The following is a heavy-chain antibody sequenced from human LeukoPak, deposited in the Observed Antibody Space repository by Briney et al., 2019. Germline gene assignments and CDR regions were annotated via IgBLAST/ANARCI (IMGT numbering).Heavy chain of an antibody. Sequence: SESLSLTCTLSGGSLSSYYWSWIRPPPGKGLGWVGYIYYSGSTNYNPPLKRRDTISVDTSKNQCSLKLSSVTAGDTAMYICARVRTFYGDADYWGQGTLVTVSS. D-gene: IGHD4-17*01. CDR1: GGSLSSYY. CDR3: ARVRTFYGDADY. CDR2: IYYSGST. J-gene: IGHJ4*02. V-gene: IGHV4-59*01.